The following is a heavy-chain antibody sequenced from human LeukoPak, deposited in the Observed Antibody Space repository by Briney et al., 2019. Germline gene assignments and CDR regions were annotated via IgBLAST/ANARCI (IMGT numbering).Heavy chain of an antibody. V-gene: IGHV1-2*02. CDR2: INPNSGGT. CDR3: TRDQDSYGGTFDY. CDR1: GYTFTGYY. D-gene: IGHD5-18*01. Sequence: EASVKVSCKASGYTFTGYYMHWVRQAPGQGLEWMGWINPNSGGTNYAQKFQGRVTMTRDTSISTAYMELSRLRSDDTAVYYCTRDQDSYGGTFDYWGQGTLVTVSS. J-gene: IGHJ4*02.